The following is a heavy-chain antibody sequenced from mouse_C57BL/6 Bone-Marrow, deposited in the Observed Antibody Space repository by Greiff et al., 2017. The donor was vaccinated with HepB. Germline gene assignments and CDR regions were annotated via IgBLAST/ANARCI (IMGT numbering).Heavy chain of an antibody. CDR3: ARQGYGNYWYFDV. V-gene: IGHV5-12*01. Sequence: EVKLVESGGGLVQPGGSLKLSCAASGFTFSDYYMYWVRQTPEKRLEWVAYISNGGGSTYYPDTVKGRFTISRDNAKNTLYLQMSRLKSEDTAMYYCARQGYGNYWYFDVWGTGTTVTVSS. CDR1: GFTFSDYY. J-gene: IGHJ1*03. D-gene: IGHD2-10*02. CDR2: ISNGGGST.